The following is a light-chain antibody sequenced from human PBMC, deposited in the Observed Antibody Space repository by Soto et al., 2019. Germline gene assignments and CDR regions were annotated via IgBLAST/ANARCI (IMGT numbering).Light chain of an antibody. Sequence: EIVRTQSPGSLSVSPGRRATLSCTASQEIGRDLAWYQQKPGQDPRLLIHGASTWAKGVPDRISGSWSGAEFTLPISYLQSDEAAIYYCQQYKNWPWTFGQGTRVEIK. CDR3: QQYKNWPWT. CDR2: GAS. CDR1: QEIGRD. J-gene: IGKJ1*01. V-gene: IGKV3-15*01.